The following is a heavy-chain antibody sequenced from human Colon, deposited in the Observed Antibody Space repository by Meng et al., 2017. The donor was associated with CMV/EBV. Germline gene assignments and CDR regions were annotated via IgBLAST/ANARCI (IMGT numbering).Heavy chain of an antibody. V-gene: IGHV3-21*01. Sequence: GESLKISCAASGFTFSSYSMNWVRQAPGKGLEWVSSISSSSSYIYYADSVKGRFTISRDNAKNSLYLQMNSLRAEDTAVYYCARGGYNWNDYFDYWGPGTLVTVSS. CDR1: GFTFSSYS. D-gene: IGHD1-1*01. J-gene: IGHJ4*02. CDR2: ISSSSSYI. CDR3: ARGGYNWNDYFDY.